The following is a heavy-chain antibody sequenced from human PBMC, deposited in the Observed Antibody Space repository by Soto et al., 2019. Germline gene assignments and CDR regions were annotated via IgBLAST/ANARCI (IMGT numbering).Heavy chain of an antibody. Sequence: QVQLQESGPGLVKPSETMSLTCTASGVSVSRYYWSWIRQFPGKGLEWIGHIYHGGRTKFNPSLKSRVTVSIDTSKNQFSLKLSSVPAADTAVYYCAQTTGWTGFDFWGQGTLVAVSS. CDR3: AQTTGWTGFDF. D-gene: IGHD6-19*01. V-gene: IGHV4-59*02. CDR1: GVSVSRYY. J-gene: IGHJ4*02. CDR2: IYHGGRT.